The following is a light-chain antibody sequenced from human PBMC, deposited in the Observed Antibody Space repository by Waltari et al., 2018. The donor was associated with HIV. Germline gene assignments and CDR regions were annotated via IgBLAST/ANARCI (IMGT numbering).Light chain of an antibody. V-gene: IGLV2-23*02. J-gene: IGLJ2*01. CDR3: CSYAGSSTVV. CDR1: SRAVGAYTY. Sequence: QSALTQPASVSGSPGQSLTISCTGTSRAVGAYTYVSWYQQHPGKAPKLMTYGVNNRPSAVSNRFSGSKSVNTASLTISGLQAEDEADYYCCSYAGSSTVVFGGGTKLTVL. CDR2: GVN.